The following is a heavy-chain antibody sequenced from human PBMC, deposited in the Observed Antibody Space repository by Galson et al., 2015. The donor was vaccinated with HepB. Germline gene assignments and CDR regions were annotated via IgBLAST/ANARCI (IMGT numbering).Heavy chain of an antibody. J-gene: IGHJ4*02. CDR1: GYTFSSHS. D-gene: IGHD4-17*01. V-gene: IGHV1-18*01. CDR3: VREMGAPDYGGYGKYYFDY. CDR2: ISAYNGNT. Sequence: SVKVSCKASGYTFSSHSINWVRQAPGQGLEWMGWISAYNGNTNYAQNLQDRVTMTTDTSTSTAYMELRSLRSDDTAVYYCVREMGAPDYGGYGKYYFDYWGQGTLVTVSS.